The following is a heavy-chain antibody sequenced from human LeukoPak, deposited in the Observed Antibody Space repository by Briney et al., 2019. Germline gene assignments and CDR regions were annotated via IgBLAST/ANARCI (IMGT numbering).Heavy chain of an antibody. CDR1: GFTFSSYW. V-gene: IGHV3-7*05. D-gene: IGHD3-22*01. CDR3: ARVGYYYDSSGSWAYAFDI. Sequence: GGSLRLSCAASGFTFSSYWMSWVRQAPGKGLEWVGNIKQDGSEKYYVDSVKGRFTISRDNAKNSLYLQMNSLRAEDTAVYYCARVGYYYDSSGSWAYAFDIWGQGTMVTVSS. J-gene: IGHJ3*02. CDR2: IKQDGSEK.